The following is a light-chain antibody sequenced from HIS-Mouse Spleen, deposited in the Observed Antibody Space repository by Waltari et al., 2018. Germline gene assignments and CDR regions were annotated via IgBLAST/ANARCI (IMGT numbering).Light chain of an antibody. CDR1: SGHSPCK. V-gene: IGLV9-49*01. Sequence: QPVLTQPPSASASLGASVTLTCTLSSGHSPCKVDRYQQMPGQGPRFVMRVGTGGIVGSKGDGIPDRFSVLGSGLNRYLTIKNIQEEDESDYHCGADHGSGSNFVWVFGGGTKLTVL. CDR2: VGTGGIVG. J-gene: IGLJ3*02. CDR3: GADHGSGSNFVWV.